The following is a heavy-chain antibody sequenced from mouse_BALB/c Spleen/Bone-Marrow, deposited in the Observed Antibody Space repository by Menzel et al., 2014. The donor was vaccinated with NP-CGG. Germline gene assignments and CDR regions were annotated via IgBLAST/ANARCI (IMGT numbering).Heavy chain of an antibody. Sequence: VKLVESAAELARPGASVKMSCKASGYTFTSYTMHWVKPRPGQGLEWIGYINPSSGYTEYNQKFKDKTTLTADKSSSTAYMQLSSLTSEDSAVYYCARDYDYDGGFAYWGQGTLVTVSA. J-gene: IGHJ3*01. CDR2: INPSSGYT. V-gene: IGHV1-4*02. D-gene: IGHD2-4*01. CDR1: GYTFTSYT. CDR3: ARDYDYDGGFAY.